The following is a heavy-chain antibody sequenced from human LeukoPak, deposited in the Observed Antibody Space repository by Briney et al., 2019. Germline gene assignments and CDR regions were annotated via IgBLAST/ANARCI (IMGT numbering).Heavy chain of an antibody. D-gene: IGHD3-10*01. CDR3: TLIQGWGSGSYYRDF. J-gene: IGHJ4*02. Sequence: GGSLRLSCPASGLSISNDWMSWVRQAPGKGLEWVARVKSKSAGETTDYAAPVKGRFTISRDDSKNTLYLQMNSLKTEDTAVYYCTLIQGWGSGSYYRDFWGQGTLVTVSS. CDR1: GLSISNDW. CDR2: VKSKSAGETT. V-gene: IGHV3-15*01.